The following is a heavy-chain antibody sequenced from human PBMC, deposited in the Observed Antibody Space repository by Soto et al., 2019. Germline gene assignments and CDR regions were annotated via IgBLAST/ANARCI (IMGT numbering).Heavy chain of an antibody. CDR1: GYTFTSYG. CDR2: ISAYTGTT. J-gene: IGHJ4*02. V-gene: IGHV1-18*01. D-gene: IGHD6-13*01. Sequence: ASVKVFCKASGYTFTSYGISWVRKAPGQGLGWMGWISAYTGTTNYAQKLQGRVTITTDPSTSTAYMELRSLRSDDTAVYHCARARSSSWYGDFDYWGQGTLVTVSS. CDR3: ARARSSSWYGDFDY.